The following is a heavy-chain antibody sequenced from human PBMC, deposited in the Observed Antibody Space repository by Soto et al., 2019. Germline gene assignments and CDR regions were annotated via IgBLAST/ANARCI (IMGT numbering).Heavy chain of an antibody. J-gene: IGHJ4*02. V-gene: IGHV3-23*01. CDR3: AHLPWKQLWPRAPVVY. CDR2: VSGSGGST. CDR1: GFTFSSYA. D-gene: IGHD5-18*01. Sequence: PGGSLRLSCAASGFTFSSYAMSWVRQAPGKGLEWISAVSGSGGSTYYADSVKGRFTITKDTSKNQLILTMTNMDPVDTATFYFAHLPWKQLWPRAPVVYWGQGTPVTVSS.